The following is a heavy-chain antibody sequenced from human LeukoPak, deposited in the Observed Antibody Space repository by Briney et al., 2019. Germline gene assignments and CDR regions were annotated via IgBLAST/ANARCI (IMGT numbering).Heavy chain of an antibody. CDR3: AREEMGSSLGFDP. J-gene: IGHJ5*02. CDR2: ISFDGSNK. CDR1: GFTFSSYT. Sequence: GGSLRLSCAASGFTFSSYTIHWVRQPPGKGLEWVAVISFDGSNKYYADSVKGRFTISRDNSKNTLYLQMNSLRAEDTAVYYCAREEMGSSLGFDPWGQGTLVTVSS. V-gene: IGHV3-30-3*01. D-gene: IGHD2-8*01.